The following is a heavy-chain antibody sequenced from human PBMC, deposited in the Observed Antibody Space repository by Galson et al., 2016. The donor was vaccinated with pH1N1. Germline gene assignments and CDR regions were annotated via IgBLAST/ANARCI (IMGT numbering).Heavy chain of an antibody. CDR1: EYTFIGYY. CDR2: INPNNGDT. Sequence: SVKVSCKASEYTFIGYYIHWMRQAPGHGLAWMGRINPNNGDTHYAQNFQGRVTMTRDTSISTAYMELNSLRAEDTAVYYCAKKMDSSDSKTYYLGGDHFDYWGQGTLVAVSS. V-gene: IGHV1-2*06. CDR3: AKKMDSSDSKTYYLGGDHFDY. J-gene: IGHJ4*02. D-gene: IGHD2-21*02.